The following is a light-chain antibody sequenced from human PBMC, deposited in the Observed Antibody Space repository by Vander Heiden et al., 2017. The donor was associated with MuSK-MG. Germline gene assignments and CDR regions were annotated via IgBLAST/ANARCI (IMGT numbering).Light chain of an antibody. Sequence: DIALTQSPRTLSLSPGERATLSCRASQSVSSSYLAWYQQKPGQAPRLLIYGASCRATGIPDRFSGSGSGTDFTLAISRLEPEDFTVYYCQQYGSSPPLTFGGGTKVEIK. CDR1: QSVSSSY. CDR3: QQYGSSPPLT. CDR2: GAS. J-gene: IGKJ4*01. V-gene: IGKV3-20*01.